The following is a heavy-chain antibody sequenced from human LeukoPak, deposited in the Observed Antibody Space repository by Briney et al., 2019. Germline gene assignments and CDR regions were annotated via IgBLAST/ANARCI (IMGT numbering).Heavy chain of an antibody. D-gene: IGHD2-2*02. V-gene: IGHV1-18*01. Sequence: GASVNVSCKASGYTFTSYGISWVRQAPGQGLEWMGWISAYNGNTNYAQKLQGRVTMTTDTSTSTAYMELRSLRSDDTAVYYCARDRPYLGYCSSTSCYRASYYYYGMDVWGQGTTVTVSS. CDR2: ISAYNGNT. CDR3: ARDRPYLGYCSSTSCYRASYYYYGMDV. J-gene: IGHJ6*02. CDR1: GYTFTSYG.